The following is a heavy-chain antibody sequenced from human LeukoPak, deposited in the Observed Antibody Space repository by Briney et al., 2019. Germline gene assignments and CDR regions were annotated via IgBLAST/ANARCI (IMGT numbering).Heavy chain of an antibody. CDR2: INKDGGEK. CDR3: ARDMGWQQFDQ. Sequence: GGSLRLSCAASGFTFSNYWMTWVRQAPGKGLERVANINKDGGEKYYMESVKGRFTISRDNAKNSLYLQMNSLTVEDTAVYYCARDMGWQQFDQWGQGTLVTVSS. CDR1: GFTFSNYW. V-gene: IGHV3-7*01. J-gene: IGHJ4*02. D-gene: IGHD5-24*01.